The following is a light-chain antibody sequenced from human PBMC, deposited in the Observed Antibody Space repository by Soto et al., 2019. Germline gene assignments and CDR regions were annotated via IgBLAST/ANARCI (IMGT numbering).Light chain of an antibody. CDR3: SSYTSSSTPVV. CDR1: NSDVGGYNY. J-gene: IGLJ2*01. V-gene: IGLV2-14*01. Sequence: QSALTQPASVSGSPGQSITISCTGTNSDVGGYNYVSWYQQHPGKAPKLMIYDVSNRPSGVSNRFSGSKSGNTASLTISGLQAEDGADYYCSSYTSSSTPVVFGGGTKLTVL. CDR2: DVS.